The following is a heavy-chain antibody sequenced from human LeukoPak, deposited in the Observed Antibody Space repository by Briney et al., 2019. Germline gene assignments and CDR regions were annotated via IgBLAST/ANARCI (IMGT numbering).Heavy chain of an antibody. Sequence: GGSLRLSCAASGFTFSSYAMHWVRQAPGKGLEWVAVISYDGSNKYYADSVKGRFTISRDNSKNTLYLQMNSLRAEDTAVYYCARGRGSVPTKNVDTAMVTGYFDYWGQGTLVTVSS. CDR3: ARGRGSVPTKNVDTAMVTGYFDY. CDR2: ISYDGSNK. CDR1: GFTFSSYA. D-gene: IGHD5-18*01. V-gene: IGHV3-30-3*01. J-gene: IGHJ4*02.